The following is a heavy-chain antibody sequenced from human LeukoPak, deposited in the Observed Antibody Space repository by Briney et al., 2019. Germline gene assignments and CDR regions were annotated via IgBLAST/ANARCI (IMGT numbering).Heavy chain of an antibody. V-gene: IGHV4-4*07. CDR3: ARDSGAYYYDSSDYYRDAFDI. D-gene: IGHD3-22*01. Sequence: SETLSLTCTVSGGSISSYYWSWIRQPAGKGLEWIGRIYTSGSTNYNPSLKSRVTMSVDTSKNQFSLKLSSATAADTAVYFCARDSGAYYYDSSDYYRDAFDIWGRGTMVTVSS. CDR2: IYTSGST. CDR1: GGSISSYY. J-gene: IGHJ3*02.